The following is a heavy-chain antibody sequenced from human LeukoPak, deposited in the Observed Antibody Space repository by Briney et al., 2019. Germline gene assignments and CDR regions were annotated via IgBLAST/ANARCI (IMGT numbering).Heavy chain of an antibody. V-gene: IGHV3-13*01. CDR3: VRDLGTGTTYTNRFDS. CDR2: IAPTGKT. D-gene: IGHD2/OR15-2a*01. CDR1: GSSFSAYE. Sequence: GGSLRLSCAASGSSFSAYEMHWVRQGPGKGLEWVSAIAPTGKTYYLDAVKGRFTISRENAKNSVFLQMNSLRAGDTAVYYCVRDLGTGTTYTNRFDSWGQGALVTVSS. J-gene: IGHJ5*01.